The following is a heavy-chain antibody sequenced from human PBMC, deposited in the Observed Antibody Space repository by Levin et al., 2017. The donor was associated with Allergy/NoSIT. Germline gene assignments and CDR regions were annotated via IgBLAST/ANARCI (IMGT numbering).Heavy chain of an antibody. CDR3: ARNRRGDYGDYYCDS. CDR2: IDHSGST. J-gene: IGHJ4*02. V-gene: IGHV4-4*02. D-gene: IGHD4-17*01. CDR1: GASISSRNW. Sequence: SETLSLTCDVSGASISSRNWWRWVRRPPGKGLEWIGEIDHSGSTNYNSSLESRVTISVDKAQNQFALKATSVTAADTAVYYCARNRRGDYGDYYCDSGGQGTLVTVSS.